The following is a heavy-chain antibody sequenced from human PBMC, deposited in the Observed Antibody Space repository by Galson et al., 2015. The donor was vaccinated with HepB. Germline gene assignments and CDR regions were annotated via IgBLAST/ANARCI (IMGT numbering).Heavy chain of an antibody. D-gene: IGHD1-7*01. CDR2: IRSNTYGGAT. CDR1: GLTFRDIA. CDR3: SSGNYDGGSDH. V-gene: IGHV3-49*03. Sequence: ASGLTFRDIAMSWFRQAPGKGLVWIGFIRSNTYGGATQNAASVKGRFTIARDDSKSIAYLQMNSLKTDDPAVYFCSSGNYDGGSDHWGQGTLVTVSS. J-gene: IGHJ4*02.